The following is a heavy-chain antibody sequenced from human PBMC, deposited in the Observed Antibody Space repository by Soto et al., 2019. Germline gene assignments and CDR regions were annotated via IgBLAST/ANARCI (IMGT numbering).Heavy chain of an antibody. J-gene: IGHJ6*02. CDR3: ARVTHGRDSYYYYGMDV. CDR2: IIPIFGTA. V-gene: IGHV1-69*06. D-gene: IGHD2-15*01. Sequence: SVKVSCKASGGTFSSYAISWVRQAPGQGLEWMGGIIPIFGTANYAQKFQGRVTITADKSTSTAYMELSSLRSEDTAVYYCARVTHGRDSYYYYGMDVWGQGTTVTVSS. CDR1: GGTFSSYA.